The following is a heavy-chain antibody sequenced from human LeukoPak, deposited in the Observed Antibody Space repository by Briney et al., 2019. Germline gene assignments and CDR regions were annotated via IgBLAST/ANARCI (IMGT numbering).Heavy chain of an antibody. CDR3: AKDEEVTGTNLGLILDAFDI. CDR2: ISSNGCCT. D-gene: IGHD1-20*01. Sequence: WGSLRIPCSAPGFTLWCYSITWGRPGPGKGVEWVSAISSNGCCTYYADSVKGRFTISRDNSKNTLYLQMNSLRAEDTAVYFCAKDEEVTGTNLGLILDAFDIWGQGTMVTVSS. CDR1: GFTLWCYS. V-gene: IGHV3-23*01. J-gene: IGHJ3*02.